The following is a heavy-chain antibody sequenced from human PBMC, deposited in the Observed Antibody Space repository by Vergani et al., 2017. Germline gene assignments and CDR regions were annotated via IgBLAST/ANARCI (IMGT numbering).Heavy chain of an antibody. J-gene: IGHJ4*02. Sequence: EVQLVESGGGLVQPGGSLKLSCAASGFTFSGSAMHWVRQASGKGLEWVGRIRSKANSYATAYAASVKGRFTISRDDSKNTAYLQMNSLKTEDTAVYYCTRQKSRDGYNWADYWGQGTLVTVSS. CDR2: IRSKANSYAT. CDR3: TRQKSRDGYNWADY. V-gene: IGHV3-73*02. CDR1: GFTFSGSA. D-gene: IGHD5-24*01.